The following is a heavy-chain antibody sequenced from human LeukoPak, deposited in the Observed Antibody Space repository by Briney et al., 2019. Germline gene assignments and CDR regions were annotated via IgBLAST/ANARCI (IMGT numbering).Heavy chain of an antibody. V-gene: IGHV4-34*01. CDR3: ARPGITATGAFDC. CDR2: INHSGST. Sequence: SETLSLTCAVYAGSFSGYYWSWIRQPPGKGLEWIGEINHSGSTNYNPSLKSRVSISVDTSKNQFSLNLTSVTAADTAVYFCARPGITATGAFDCWGQGTLVTVSS. CDR1: AGSFSGYY. D-gene: IGHD6-13*01. J-gene: IGHJ4*02.